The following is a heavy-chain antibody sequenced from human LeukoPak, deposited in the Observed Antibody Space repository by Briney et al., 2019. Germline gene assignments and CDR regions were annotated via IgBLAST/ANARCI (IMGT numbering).Heavy chain of an antibody. V-gene: IGHV4-34*01. Sequence: SETLCLTCAVYGGSFSGYYWSWIRQPPGKGLEWIGEINHSGSTNYNPSLKSRVTISVDTSKNQFSLKLSSVTAADTAVYYCARRQQLPRDWYLDLWGRGTLVTVSS. CDR1: GGSFSGYY. CDR2: INHSGST. CDR3: ARRQQLPRDWYLDL. J-gene: IGHJ2*01. D-gene: IGHD6-13*01.